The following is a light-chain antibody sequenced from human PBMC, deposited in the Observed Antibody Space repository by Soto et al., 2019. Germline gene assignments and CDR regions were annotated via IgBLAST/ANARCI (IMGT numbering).Light chain of an antibody. J-gene: IGLJ3*02. CDR3: SSYAGRDIWV. Sequence: QSALTQPPSASGSRGQSDTISCTGTSIDINYVSWFQQHPGKAPKLIICDVTKRPSGVPDRFSGSKSGNTASLTVSGLQDDDEADYYCSSYAGRDIWVFGGGTKLAVL. V-gene: IGLV2-8*01. CDR1: SIDINY. CDR2: DVT.